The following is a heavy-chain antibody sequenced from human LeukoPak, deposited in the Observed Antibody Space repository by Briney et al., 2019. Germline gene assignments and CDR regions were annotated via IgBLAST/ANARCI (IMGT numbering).Heavy chain of an antibody. J-gene: IGHJ4*02. CDR3: ARTYYDSSGYYLSR. D-gene: IGHD3-22*01. V-gene: IGHV4-61*01. CDR2: IYYSGST. CDR1: GGSITSGSYS. Sequence: SETLSLTCTVSGGSITSGSYSWAWIRRHPGKGLEWIGYIYYSGSTNYNPSLKSRVTISVDTSKNQFSLKLSSVTAADTAVYYCARTYYDSSGYYLSRWGQGTLVTVSS.